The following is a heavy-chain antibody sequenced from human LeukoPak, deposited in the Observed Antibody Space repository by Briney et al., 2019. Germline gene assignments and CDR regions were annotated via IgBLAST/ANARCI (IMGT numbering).Heavy chain of an antibody. J-gene: IGHJ4*02. Sequence: GRSLRLSCAASGFTFDDYAMHWVRQAPGKGLEWVSGISWNSGRIGYADSVKGRFTISRDNAKNSLYLQMNSLRAEDTAVYYCARGKAVGDYWGQGTLVTVSS. V-gene: IGHV3-9*01. CDR3: ARGKAVGDY. D-gene: IGHD6-19*01. CDR2: ISWNSGRI. CDR1: GFTFDDYA.